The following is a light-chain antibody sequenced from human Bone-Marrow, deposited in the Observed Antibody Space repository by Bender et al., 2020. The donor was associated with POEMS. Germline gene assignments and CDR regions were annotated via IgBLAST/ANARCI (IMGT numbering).Light chain of an antibody. CDR1: VLAKNF. CDR2: KDD. V-gene: IGLV3-27*01. CDR3: YSAAADKNQGV. J-gene: IGLJ2*01. Sequence: SFELTQPSSVSVFPGQTARITCSGDVLAKNFARWFQQKPGQAPVLMIYKDDERPSGIPERFSGSRSGTTVTLTISGAQVEDEADYYCYSAAADKNQGVFGGGTKVTVL.